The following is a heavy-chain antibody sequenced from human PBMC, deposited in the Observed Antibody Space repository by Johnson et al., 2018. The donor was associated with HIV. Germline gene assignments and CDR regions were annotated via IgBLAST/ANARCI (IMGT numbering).Heavy chain of an antibody. CDR3: GYGSGSYFGTHDAFDI. V-gene: IGHV3-30-3*01. CDR2: ISFDGSNK. Sequence: QVQLVESGGGLVQPGRSLRLSCAASRFTFSSYSMHWVRQAPGKGLEWVAVISFDGSNKYYADSVKGRFTISRDNSKNTLYLQMNSLRAEDTAVYYCGYGSGSYFGTHDAFDIWGQGTMVTVSS. CDR1: RFTFSSYS. J-gene: IGHJ3*02. D-gene: IGHD3-10*01.